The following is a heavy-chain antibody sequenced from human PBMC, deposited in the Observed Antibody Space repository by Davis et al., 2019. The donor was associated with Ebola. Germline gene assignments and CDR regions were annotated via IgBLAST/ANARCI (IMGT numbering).Heavy chain of an antibody. J-gene: IGHJ5*02. D-gene: IGHD6-13*01. Sequence: LRLSCAVSGGSISSGAYSWSWIRQSPGRGLEWIGSMSYIGSSYIPSLKSRLTISVDTSKNQFSLKLSSVTAADTAVYYCARGVAAVNPWGQGTLVTVSS. CDR3: ARGVAAVNP. CDR1: GGSISSGAYS. V-gene: IGHV4-30-4*07. CDR2: MSYIGSS.